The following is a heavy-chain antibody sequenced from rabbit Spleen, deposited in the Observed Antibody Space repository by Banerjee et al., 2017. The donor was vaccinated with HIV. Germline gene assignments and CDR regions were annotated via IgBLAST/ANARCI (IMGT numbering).Heavy chain of an antibody. J-gene: IGHJ4*01. D-gene: IGHD1-1*01. CDR1: GFSFSSSYW. CDR3: ARGADGGYGHGMDL. V-gene: IGHV1S45*01. CDR2: IYTGSGST. Sequence: EESGGDLVKPEGSLTLTCTASGFSFSSSYWICWVRQAPGKGLEWIGCIYTGSGSTYYASWAKGRFTISKTSSTTVSLQVTSLTAADTATHFCARGADGGYGHGMDLWGPGTLVTVS.